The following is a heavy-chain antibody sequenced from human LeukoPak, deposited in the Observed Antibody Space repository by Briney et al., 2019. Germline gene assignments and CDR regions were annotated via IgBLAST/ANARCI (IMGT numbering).Heavy chain of an antibody. Sequence: SETLSLTCTASGGSISSYYLSWIRQPPGKGLEWIGRIYTSGSTNYNPSLKSRVAMSVDTSKNQFSLKLSSVTAADTAVYYCASVNEYGDWFDPWGQGTLVTVSS. D-gene: IGHD4-17*01. CDR3: ASVNEYGDWFDP. CDR1: GGSISSYY. J-gene: IGHJ5*02. CDR2: IYTSGST. V-gene: IGHV4-4*07.